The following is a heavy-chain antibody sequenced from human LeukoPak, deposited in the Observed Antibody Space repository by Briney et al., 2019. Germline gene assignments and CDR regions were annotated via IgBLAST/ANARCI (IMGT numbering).Heavy chain of an antibody. CDR3: VIGRGWQPDY. V-gene: IGHV4-59*01. Sequence: SETLSLNCTVSGGSIGNYYYNWMRQPPGKGLEWIGLIHDSGSSNYNPSLKNRVSISVDTSKNQFSLKLTSVTAADTAVYYCVIGRGWQPDYWGPETLVTVSS. CDR2: IHDSGSS. CDR1: GGSIGNYY. D-gene: IGHD5-24*01. J-gene: IGHJ4*02.